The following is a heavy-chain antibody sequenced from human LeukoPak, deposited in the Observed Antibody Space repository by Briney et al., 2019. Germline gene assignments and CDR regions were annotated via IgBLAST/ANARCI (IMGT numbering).Heavy chain of an antibody. CDR1: GFTFSAYD. J-gene: IGHJ3*02. Sequence: GGSLRLSCAASGFTFSAYDMNWVRQAPGKGLEWVSHITSSGSTIYFADSVKGRFTISRDNAKNSLYLQMNSLRAEDTAVYYCARPGYSSSWSAFDIWGQGTMVTVSS. V-gene: IGHV3-48*03. D-gene: IGHD6-13*01. CDR3: ARPGYSSSWSAFDI. CDR2: ITSSGSTI.